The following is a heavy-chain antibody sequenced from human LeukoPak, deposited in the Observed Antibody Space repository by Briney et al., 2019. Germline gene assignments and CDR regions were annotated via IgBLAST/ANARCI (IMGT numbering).Heavy chain of an antibody. V-gene: IGHV3-7*01. CDR2: IKQDGREK. D-gene: IGHD3-9*01. Sequence: PGGSLRLSCAASGFTFSSYWMSWVRQAPGKGLEWVANIKQDGREKYYVDSVKGRFTISRDNAKNSLYLQMNSLRAEDTAVYYCARGPDYDILADYFDYWGQGTLVTVSS. CDR3: ARGPDYDILADYFDY. J-gene: IGHJ4*02. CDR1: GFTFSSYW.